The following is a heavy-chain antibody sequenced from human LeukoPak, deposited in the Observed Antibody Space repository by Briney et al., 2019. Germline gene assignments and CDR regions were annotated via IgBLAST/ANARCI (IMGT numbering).Heavy chain of an antibody. D-gene: IGHD3-3*01. CDR3: ARGTLTWRFLEWLGSYYMDV. V-gene: IGHV1-8*03. CDR2: MNPNSGNT. CDR1: GYTFTSYG. J-gene: IGHJ6*03. Sequence: GASVKVSCKASGYTFTSYGINWVRQATGQGLEWMGWMNPNSGNTGYAQKFQGRVTITRNTSISTAYMELSSLRSEDTAVYYCARGTLTWRFLEWLGSYYMDVWGKRTTVTVSS.